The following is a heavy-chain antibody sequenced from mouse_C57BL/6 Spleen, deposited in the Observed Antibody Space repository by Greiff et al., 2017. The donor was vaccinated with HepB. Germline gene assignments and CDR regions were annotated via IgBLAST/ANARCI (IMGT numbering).Heavy chain of an antibody. D-gene: IGHD1-1*01. Sequence: EVQLQQSGPELVKPGASVKIPCKASGYTFTDYNMDWVKQSHGKSLEWIGDINPNNGGTIYNQKFKGKATFTVDKSSSTADIELRSLTAEDTAVYYVARALYGSLFDYWGQGTTLTVSS. V-gene: IGHV1-18*01. J-gene: IGHJ2*01. CDR1: GYTFTDYN. CDR2: INPNNGGT. CDR3: ARALYGSLFDY.